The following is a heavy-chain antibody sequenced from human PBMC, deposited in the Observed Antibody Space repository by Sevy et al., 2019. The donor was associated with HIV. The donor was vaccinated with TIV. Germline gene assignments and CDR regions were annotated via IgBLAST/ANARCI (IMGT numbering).Heavy chain of an antibody. V-gene: IGHV3-23*01. CDR1: GFTFSSYA. CDR2: ISGSGYLT. CDR3: AKEGGGYYYDSSGLFDY. D-gene: IGHD3-22*01. Sequence: GGSLRLSCAASGFTFSSYAMSWVRQAPGKGLEWVSAISGSGYLTYYTDSVKGRFTISRDNSKNTLYLQMNSLRAEDTAVYYCAKEGGGYYYDSSGLFDYWGQGTLVTLSS. J-gene: IGHJ4*02.